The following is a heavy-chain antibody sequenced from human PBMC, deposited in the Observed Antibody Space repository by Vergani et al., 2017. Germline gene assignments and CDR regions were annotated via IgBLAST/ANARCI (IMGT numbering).Heavy chain of an antibody. CDR1: GYTFTSYD. V-gene: IGHV1-8*01. D-gene: IGHD2-21*01. CDR2: MNPNSGNT. CDR3: ARHGLRRPANPNWFDP. J-gene: IGHJ5*02. Sequence: QVQLVQSGAEVKKPGASVKVSCTASGYTFTSYDINWVRQATGQGLEWMGWMNPNSGNTGYAQKFQGRVTMTRNTSISTAYMELSSLRSEDTAVYYCARHGLRRPANPNWFDPWGQGTLVTVSS.